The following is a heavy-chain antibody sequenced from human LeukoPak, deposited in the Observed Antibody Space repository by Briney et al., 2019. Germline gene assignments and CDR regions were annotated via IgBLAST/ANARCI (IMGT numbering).Heavy chain of an antibody. CDR2: IYHSGST. CDR3: ATINCGGDCRIDY. D-gene: IGHD2-21*02. J-gene: IGHJ4*02. CDR1: GYSISSGYY. Sequence: SETLSLTCTVSGYSISSGYYWGWIRQPPGEGLEWIGSIYHSGSTNYNPSLKSQVTISVDTSKNQFSLKLSSVTAADTAVYYCATINCGGDCRIDYWGQGTLVTVSS. V-gene: IGHV4-38-2*02.